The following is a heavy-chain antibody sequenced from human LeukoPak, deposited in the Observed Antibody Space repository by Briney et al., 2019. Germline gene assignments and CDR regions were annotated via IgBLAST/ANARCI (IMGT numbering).Heavy chain of an antibody. J-gene: IGHJ4*02. D-gene: IGHD3-16*02. V-gene: IGHV1-18*01. CDR1: GYTFTSYG. CDR2: ISAYNGNT. Sequence: GASVKVSCKASGYTFTSYGISWVRQAPGQGLEWMGWISAYNGNTNYAQKLQGRVTMTTDTSTSTAYMELRSLRSDDTAVYYCGRDLRDYVWGSYRPSDYWGQGTLVTVSS. CDR3: GRDLRDYVWGSYRPSDY.